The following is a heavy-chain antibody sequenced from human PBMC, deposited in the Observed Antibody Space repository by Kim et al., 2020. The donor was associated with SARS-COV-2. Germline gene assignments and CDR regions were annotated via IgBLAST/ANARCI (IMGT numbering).Heavy chain of an antibody. CDR2: IDYIGST. CDR1: TGSISTNY. V-gene: IGHV4-59*13. D-gene: IGHD6-6*01. Sequence: SETLSLTCTVSTGSISTNYWSWIRQPPGKGLEWIGYIDYIGSTNYNPSLKSRVTMLIDRSKNQFSLKLTSVTAADTAVYYCARGGKQPVWAYYFDYWGQG. CDR3: ARGGKQPVWAYYFDY. J-gene: IGHJ4*02.